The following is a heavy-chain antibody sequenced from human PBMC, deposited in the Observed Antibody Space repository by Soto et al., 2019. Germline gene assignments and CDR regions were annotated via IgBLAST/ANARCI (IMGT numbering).Heavy chain of an antibody. CDR3: ARGSAYSTPWSFDS. J-gene: IGHJ4*02. D-gene: IGHD2-8*01. Sequence: QVQLLQSGAEVKKPGASVRVSCKTSGYIFTRYGVSWVRQAPGQGLEWMGWISGYNGNTKEAHKFEGRVILTTDTAANTAHMELRSLTSNDTAVYYCARGSAYSTPWSFDSWGQGTLVTVSS. V-gene: IGHV1-18*01. CDR2: ISGYNGNT. CDR1: GYIFTRYG.